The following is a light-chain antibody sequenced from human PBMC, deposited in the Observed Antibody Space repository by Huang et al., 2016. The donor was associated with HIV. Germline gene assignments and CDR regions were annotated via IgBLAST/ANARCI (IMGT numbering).Light chain of an antibody. CDR1: QSVSSY. CDR3: QQRISWPLT. J-gene: IGKJ4*01. V-gene: IGKV3-11*01. CDR2: DAS. Sequence: EIVLTQSTATLSLSPGERASLSCRASQSVSSYLLWYQQKPGQAPSLRIYDASNMASGIHTMFSGGGSWTDFMPTISRLEPDDFVFYYCQQRISWPLTFGGGTKVEIK.